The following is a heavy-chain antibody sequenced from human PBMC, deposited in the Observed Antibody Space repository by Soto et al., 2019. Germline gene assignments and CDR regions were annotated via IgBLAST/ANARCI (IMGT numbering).Heavy chain of an antibody. D-gene: IGHD3-22*01. Sequence: LRLSCAASGFTVSNNFMSWVRQAPGKGLEWVSVIYSGGGTYYADSVKGRFTISRDYSKNTLYLQMSSLRAEDTAVYYCARVRDSSGYYWDFDYWGQGTLVTVSS. CDR2: IYSGGGT. V-gene: IGHV3-53*01. CDR1: GFTVSNNF. CDR3: ARVRDSSGYYWDFDY. J-gene: IGHJ4*02.